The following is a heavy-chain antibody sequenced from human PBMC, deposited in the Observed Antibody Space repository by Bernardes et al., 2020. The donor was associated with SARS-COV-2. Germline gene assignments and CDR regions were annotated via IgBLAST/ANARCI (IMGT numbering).Heavy chain of an antibody. V-gene: IGHV4-59*01. D-gene: IGHD3-9*01. CDR1: GGSINSYY. CDR2: THYSGRT. J-gene: IGHJ5*02. CDR3: ARGPYDNLTAPLGWFDP. Sequence: SETLSLTCTVSGGSINSYYWSWIRQPPGKGLEWIGYTHYSGRTNYSPSLKSRVTISIDTSKNQFSLKLTSVTAADSAIYYCARGPYDNLTAPLGWFDPWGQGTLVTVSS.